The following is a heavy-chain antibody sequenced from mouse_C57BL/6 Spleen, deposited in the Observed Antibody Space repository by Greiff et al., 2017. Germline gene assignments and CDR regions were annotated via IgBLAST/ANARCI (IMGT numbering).Heavy chain of an antibody. J-gene: IGHJ4*01. V-gene: IGHV1-81*01. CDR1: GYTFTSYG. CDR3: AIVFGYDEGNYYAMDY. D-gene: IGHD2-2*01. Sequence: QVQLQQSGAELARPGASVKLSCKASGYTFTSYGISWVKQSTGQGLEWIGEIYPRSGSTYYNETFKGKATLTADTSSSTAYMELRSLTSEDSAVYFCAIVFGYDEGNYYAMDYWGQGTSVTVSS. CDR2: IYPRSGST.